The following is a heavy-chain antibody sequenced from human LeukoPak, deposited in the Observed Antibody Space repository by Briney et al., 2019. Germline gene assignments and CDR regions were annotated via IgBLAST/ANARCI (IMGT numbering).Heavy chain of an antibody. CDR3: ARDLPAAPFRGGCFDP. V-gene: IGHV1-2*02. CDR1: GYTFTGYY. CDR2: INPNSGGT. Sequence: ASVKVSCKASGYTFTGYYMHWVRQAPGQGLEWMGWINPNSGGTNYAQKFQGRVTMTRDTSISTAYMELSRLRSDDTAVYYCARDLPAAPFRGGCFDPWAQEPRVTVP. J-gene: IGHJ5*02. D-gene: IGHD3-10*01.